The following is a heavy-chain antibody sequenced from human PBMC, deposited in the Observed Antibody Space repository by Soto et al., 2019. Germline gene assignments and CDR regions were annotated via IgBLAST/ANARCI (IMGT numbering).Heavy chain of an antibody. CDR2: LQTDGSHP. CDR1: GFTFHYYW. J-gene: IGHJ4*02. D-gene: IGHD2-21*02. Sequence: EMKLVESGGGLAHPGGSLRLSCVASGFTFHYYWMHWVRQAPGVGLMWVSRLQTDGSHPDYADSVKGRFCSSRDYAKNTLHRHTDRLRADDTAVSSWATGGDPDYWGQGPGVHASS. CDR3: ATGGDPDY. V-gene: IGHV3-74*01.